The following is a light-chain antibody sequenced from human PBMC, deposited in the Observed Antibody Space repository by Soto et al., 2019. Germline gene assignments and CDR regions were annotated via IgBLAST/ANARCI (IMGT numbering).Light chain of an antibody. V-gene: IGLV2-23*02. J-gene: IGLJ2*01. CDR3: CSYAGSSMFV. CDR2: EVV. CDR1: SSDVGPYNL. Sequence: QSALTQPASVSGSPGQSITISCTGSSSDVGPYNLVSWYQHHPGKAPKLMISEVVKRPSGVSNRFSDSKSGNTASLTISGLQAEDEADYYCCSYAGSSMFVFGGGTKVTVL.